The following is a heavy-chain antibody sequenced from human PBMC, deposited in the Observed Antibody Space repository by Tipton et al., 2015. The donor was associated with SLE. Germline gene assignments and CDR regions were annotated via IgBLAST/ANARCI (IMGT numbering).Heavy chain of an antibody. CDR3: ARGDRTFYGSGDSRDAFDI. Sequence: LRLSCSVSGGSTSSHYWHWIRQPPGQGLEWIGYVYYSGGTNSNPSLKSRVTISMDTSRSHFSLKLTSVTAADTAVYFCARGDRTFYGSGDSRDAFDIWGQGTMVTVS. J-gene: IGHJ3*02. V-gene: IGHV4-59*11. CDR2: VYYSGGT. D-gene: IGHD3-10*01. CDR1: GGSTSSHY.